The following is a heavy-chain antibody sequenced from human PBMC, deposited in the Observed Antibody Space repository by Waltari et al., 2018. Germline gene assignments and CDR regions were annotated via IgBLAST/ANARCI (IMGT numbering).Heavy chain of an antibody. Sequence: QVQLVQSGAEVKKPGSSVKVSCQASGGTFSSSAISWVRQAPGQGLEWMGGIMPSLRIANYAQKFQGRGTITADKATSTAYMELSSLRSEDTAVYYCASLGYCSSTSCYGGAFDIWGQGTMVTVSS. V-gene: IGHV1-69*10. CDR2: IMPSLRIA. CDR1: GGTFSSSA. CDR3: ASLGYCSSTSCYGGAFDI. D-gene: IGHD2-2*01. J-gene: IGHJ3*02.